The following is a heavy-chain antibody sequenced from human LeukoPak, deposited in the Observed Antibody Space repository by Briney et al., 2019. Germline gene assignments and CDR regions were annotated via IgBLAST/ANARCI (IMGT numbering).Heavy chain of an antibody. CDR3: ARGYGSGEQFHFDF. Sequence: GASVKVSCKASGYTFTSYYMHWVRQAPGQGLEWMGRSNPSGGSTRYAQKFQSRVTMTRDTSTSTVYMELSSLRSEDTAVYFCARGYGSGEQFHFDFWGQGTLVTVSS. V-gene: IGHV1-46*01. D-gene: IGHD3-10*01. CDR2: SNPSGGST. J-gene: IGHJ4*02. CDR1: GYTFTSYY.